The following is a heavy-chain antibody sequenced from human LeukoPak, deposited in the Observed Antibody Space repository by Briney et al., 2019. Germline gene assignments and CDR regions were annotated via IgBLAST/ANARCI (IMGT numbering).Heavy chain of an antibody. V-gene: IGHV1-2*06. CDR1: GYTFTGYY. J-gene: IGHJ4*02. Sequence: ASVKVSCKASGYTFTGYYLHWVRQAPGQGLEWVGRIDPKNGGAAYAQKFQGRVTMTRDTSISTAYMELSSLTSDDTAVYFCARDSRVSADYWGRGTLVTVSS. CDR3: ARDSRVSADY. CDR2: IDPKNGGA. D-gene: IGHD2-8*01.